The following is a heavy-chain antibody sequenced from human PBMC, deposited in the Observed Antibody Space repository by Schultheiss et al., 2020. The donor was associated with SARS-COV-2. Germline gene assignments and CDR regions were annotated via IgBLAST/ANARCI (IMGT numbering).Heavy chain of an antibody. CDR1: GFTFSSYG. J-gene: IGHJ2*01. CDR3: ARGPPSYYYDSSGSWGGDFDL. Sequence: GGSLRLSCAASGFTFSSYGMHWVRQAPGKGLEWVSYISSSGSTIYYADSVKGRFTISRDNGKNSLYLQMNSLRVEDTAVYYCARGPPSYYYDSSGSWGGDFDLWGRGTLVTVSS. D-gene: IGHD3-22*01. CDR2: ISSSGSTI. V-gene: IGHV3-48*04.